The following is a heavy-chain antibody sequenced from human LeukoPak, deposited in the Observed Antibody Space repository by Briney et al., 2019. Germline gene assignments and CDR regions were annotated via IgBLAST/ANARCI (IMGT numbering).Heavy chain of an antibody. D-gene: IGHD4-17*01. V-gene: IGHV3-21*01. CDR1: GVTFSSHS. CDR2: ISSSSSYI. J-gene: IGHJ5*02. CDR3: ARDRRAMTTVTGGFDP. Sequence: GGSRKLSCAASGVTFSSHSMTWVRQAPGNGPDSRPSISSSSSYIYYADSVKGRFTISRDNAKNSLYLQMNSLRAEDTAVYYCARDRRAMTTVTGGFDPWGQGTLVTVSS.